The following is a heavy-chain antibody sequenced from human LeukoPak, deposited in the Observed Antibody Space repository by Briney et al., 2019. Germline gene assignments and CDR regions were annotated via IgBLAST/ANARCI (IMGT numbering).Heavy chain of an antibody. J-gene: IGHJ4*02. CDR1: GASVSAYY. CDR3: VQVRLAGLFDL. Sequence: SETLSLTCTVSGASVSAYYWTWIRQPPGKRLEWLGYIHYSGSTNYNPSLNSRVTMSLDASKNQFSLKLSSVSAADTAVYYCVQVRLAGLFDLWGQGTLVTVSS. V-gene: IGHV4-59*02. D-gene: IGHD3-3*02. CDR2: IHYSGST.